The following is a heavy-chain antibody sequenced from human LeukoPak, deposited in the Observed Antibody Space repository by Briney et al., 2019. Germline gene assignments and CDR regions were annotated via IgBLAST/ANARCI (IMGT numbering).Heavy chain of an antibody. J-gene: IGHJ3*02. CDR2: IKQDGSEK. V-gene: IGHV3-7*01. Sequence: PGGSLRLSCAASGFTFSSYWMSWVRQAPGKGLEWVANIKQDGSEKYYVDFVKGRFTISRDNAKNSLYLQMNSLRAEDTAVYYCARDNPATPQAFDIWGQGTMVTVSS. CDR1: GFTFSSYW. CDR3: ARDNPATPQAFDI.